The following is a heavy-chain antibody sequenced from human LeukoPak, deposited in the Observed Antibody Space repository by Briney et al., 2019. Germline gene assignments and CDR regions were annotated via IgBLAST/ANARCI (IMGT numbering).Heavy chain of an antibody. D-gene: IGHD2-15*01. V-gene: IGHV1-2*02. CDR1: GYTFIGYY. J-gene: IGHJ5*02. CDR2: INPNSGGT. Sequence: ASVKVSCKASGYTFIGYYMHWVRQAPGQGLEWMGWINPNSGGTNYAQKFQGRVTMTRDTSISTAYMELSRLRSDDTAVYYCARDKEIVVVVAATPWFDPWGQGTLVTVSS. CDR3: ARDKEIVVVVAATPWFDP.